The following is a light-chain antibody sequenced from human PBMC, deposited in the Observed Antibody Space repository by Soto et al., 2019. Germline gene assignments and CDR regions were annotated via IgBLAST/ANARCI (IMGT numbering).Light chain of an antibody. J-gene: IGKJ1*01. CDR2: GAS. CDR3: QQYGSSPGT. Sequence: EIVLTQSPGTLSLSPGERATLSCRASQSVSTNYLAWYRQKPGQTPSLLIYGASSRATGIPDRFSGSGSGTDFTLTISRLEPEDVAVYYCQQYGSSPGTFGQGTQVEIQ. CDR1: QSVSTNY. V-gene: IGKV3-20*01.